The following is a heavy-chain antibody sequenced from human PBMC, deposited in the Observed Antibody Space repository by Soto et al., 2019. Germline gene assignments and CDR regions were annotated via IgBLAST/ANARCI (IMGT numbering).Heavy chain of an antibody. J-gene: IGHJ4*02. V-gene: IGHV5-10-1*01. CDR3: ARLTLAHDSSGYHIFDY. Sequence: VQLVQSGAEVKEPGESLRISCQASGYSFTTYWISWVRQMHGKGLECMGRIDPTDSYTDYGQSFEGHVTMSVDRSINTAYLEWRSQKASDSAMYYCARLTLAHDSSGYHIFDYGGLGTLVTVSS. CDR1: GYSFTTYW. D-gene: IGHD3-22*01. CDR2: IDPTDSYT.